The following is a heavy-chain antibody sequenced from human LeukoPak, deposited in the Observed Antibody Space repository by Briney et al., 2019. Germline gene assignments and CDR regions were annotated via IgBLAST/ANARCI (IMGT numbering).Heavy chain of an antibody. CDR2: IYPGDSDT. CDR1: GYSFTSYW. D-gene: IGHD3-3*01. J-gene: IGHJ6*03. V-gene: IGHV5-51*01. CDR3: ARFGSWSGKRYYYYMDV. Sequence: GESLKISCKGSGYSFTSYWIGWVRQMPGKGLEWMGIIYPGDSDTRYSPSFQGQVTIAADKYISAPYLQWSSLKASDTAMYCCARFGSWSGKRYYYYMDVWGKGTTVTVSS.